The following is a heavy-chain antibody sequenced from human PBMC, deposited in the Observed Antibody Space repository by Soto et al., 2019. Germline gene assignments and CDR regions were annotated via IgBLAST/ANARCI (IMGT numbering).Heavy chain of an antibody. CDR2: FYYTGGT. J-gene: IGHJ4*02. Sequence: PSETLSLTCTVSGASISSSRPYWGWVRQPPGKGLEWIVSFYYTGGTYSTYYNPSLKSRVTISVDTSKSQFSLNLRSVTAADTAVYYCASPRQGNYDFLSGYYALDYWGQGTLVTVS. V-gene: IGHV4-39*01. CDR1: GASISSSRPY. CDR3: ASPRQGNYDFLSGYYALDY. D-gene: IGHD3-3*01.